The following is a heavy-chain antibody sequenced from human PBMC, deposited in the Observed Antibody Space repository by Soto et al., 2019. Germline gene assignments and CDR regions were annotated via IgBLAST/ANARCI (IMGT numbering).Heavy chain of an antibody. CDR2: ISSSISYI. J-gene: IGHJ6*02. CDR3: ARDLVDWSSTSCHRRYYYYGMDV. Sequence: AGGSLRLSCAASGFTFSSYSMNWVRQAPGKGLEWVSSISSSISYIYYADSVKGRFTISRDNAKNSLYLQMNSLRAEDTAVYYCARDLVDWSSTSCHRRYYYYGMDVWGQGTRVTVSS. V-gene: IGHV3-21*01. D-gene: IGHD2-2*01. CDR1: GFTFSSYS.